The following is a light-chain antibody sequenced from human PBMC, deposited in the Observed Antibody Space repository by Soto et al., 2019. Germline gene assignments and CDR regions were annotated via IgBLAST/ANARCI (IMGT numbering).Light chain of an antibody. J-gene: IGLJ1*01. CDR3: SSYTSSSTPLYV. Sequence: HSALTQPPSVSGSPGQSVTISCTGTSSDVGSYNRVSWYQQPPGTAPKLMIYEVSNRPSGVPDRFSGSKSGNTASLTISGLQAEDEADYYCSSYTSSSTPLYVFGTGTKVTVL. CDR1: SSDVGSYNR. V-gene: IGLV2-18*02. CDR2: EVS.